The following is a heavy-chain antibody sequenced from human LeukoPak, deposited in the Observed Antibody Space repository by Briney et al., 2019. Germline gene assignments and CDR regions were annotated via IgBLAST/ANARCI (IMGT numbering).Heavy chain of an antibody. Sequence: ASVKVSCKASGCTFTGYYMHWVRQAPGQGLEWMGWINPNSGGTNYAQKFQGKVTMTRDTSISTAYMELSRLRSDDTAVYYCATFWSGPTYFDYWGRGTLVTVSS. V-gene: IGHV1-2*02. CDR2: INPNSGGT. CDR3: ATFWSGPTYFDY. J-gene: IGHJ4*02. D-gene: IGHD3-3*01. CDR1: GCTFTGYY.